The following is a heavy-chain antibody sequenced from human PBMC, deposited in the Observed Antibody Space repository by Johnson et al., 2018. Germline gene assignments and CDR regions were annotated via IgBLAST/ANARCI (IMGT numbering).Heavy chain of an antibody. J-gene: IGHJ6*03. CDR2: ICIACDT. CDR1: GFTFSSSD. V-gene: IGHV3-13*01. Sequence: VQLVESGGGLVQPGGSXRLSCAASGFTFSSSDMNWVRQVAGKGLEWVSGICIACDTYYVGSGKGRLTISRENAKNSLYLQMNSLRADDPAVYYCARDEEYSSGLGWGSYSYYQYMDVWGKGTAVTVSS. D-gene: IGHD5-18*01. CDR3: ARDEEYSSGLGWGSYSYYQYMDV.